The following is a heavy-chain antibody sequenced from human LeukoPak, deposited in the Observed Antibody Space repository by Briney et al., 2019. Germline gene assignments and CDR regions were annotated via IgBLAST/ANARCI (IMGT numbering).Heavy chain of an antibody. J-gene: IGHJ6*02. Sequence: GASVKVSCKASGGTFSSYAISWVRQAPGQGLEWMGGIIPILGTANYAQKFQGRVTITADESTSTAYMELSSLRSEDTAVYYCARSGLRYFDWLSSDYYGMDVWGQGTTVTVSS. CDR2: IIPILGTA. D-gene: IGHD3-9*01. V-gene: IGHV1-69*13. CDR1: GGTFSSYA. CDR3: ARSGLRYFDWLSSDYYGMDV.